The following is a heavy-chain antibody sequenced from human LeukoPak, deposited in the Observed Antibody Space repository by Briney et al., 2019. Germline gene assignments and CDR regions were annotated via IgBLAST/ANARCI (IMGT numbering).Heavy chain of an antibody. V-gene: IGHV1-69*04. CDR3: AAGPPSTFFDY. CDR1: GGTFSSYA. J-gene: IGHJ4*02. CDR2: IIPILGIA. Sequence: GASVKVSCKASGGTFSSYAISWVRQAPGQGLEWMGRIIPILGIANYAQKFQERVTITRDMSTSTAYMELSSLRSEDTAVYYCAAGPPSTFFDYWGQGTLVTVSS.